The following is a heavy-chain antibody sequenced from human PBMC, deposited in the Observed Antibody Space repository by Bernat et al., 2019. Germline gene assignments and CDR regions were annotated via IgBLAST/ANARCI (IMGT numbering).Heavy chain of an antibody. D-gene: IGHD3-16*02. Sequence: EVQLVESGGGLVQPGGSLRLSCAASGFTFNTLWMYWVRQAPGKGLVWVSRINSDGSYTTYADSVKGRFTISRENAKNTLYLQMNSLRAEDTVVYYCARGGVTFGGVIAQWGQGTLVTVSS. CDR2: INSDGSYT. CDR1: GFTFNTLW. V-gene: IGHV3-74*01. CDR3: ARGGVTFGGVIAQ. J-gene: IGHJ4*02.